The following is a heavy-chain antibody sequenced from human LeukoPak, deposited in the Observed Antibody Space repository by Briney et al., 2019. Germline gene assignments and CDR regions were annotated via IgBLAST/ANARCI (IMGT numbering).Heavy chain of an antibody. CDR3: AKIHSWSSVWGAFDI. V-gene: IGHV3-43*02. CDR2: ISGDGTNT. J-gene: IGHJ3*02. Sequence: GGSLRLSCAASGFTFDDYAMHWARQATGKGLEWVSLISGDGTNTYDADSVKGRFTISRDNSKNSLYLQMNSLRTEDTAFYYCAKIHSWSSVWGAFDIWGQGTMVTVSS. D-gene: IGHD3-16*01. CDR1: GFTFDDYA.